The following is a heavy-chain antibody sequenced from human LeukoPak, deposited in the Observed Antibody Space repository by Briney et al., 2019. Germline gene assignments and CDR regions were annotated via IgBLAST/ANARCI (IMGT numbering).Heavy chain of an antibody. CDR2: FDPEDGET. CDR3: ATDSSGFKGRNRFDP. CDR1: GYTLTELS. V-gene: IGHV1-24*01. D-gene: IGHD6-19*01. J-gene: IGHJ5*01. Sequence: ASVKVSCKVSGYTLTELSMHWVRQAPGKGLEWMGGFDPEDGETIYAQKFQGRVTMTEDTSTDTAYMELSSLRSEDTAVYYCATDSSGFKGRNRFDPRGQGTLVTGPS.